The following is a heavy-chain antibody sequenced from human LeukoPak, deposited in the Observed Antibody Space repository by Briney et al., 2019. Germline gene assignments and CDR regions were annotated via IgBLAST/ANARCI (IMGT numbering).Heavy chain of an antibody. CDR1: GLTFSSYG. CDR3: ARSTTSGGFDP. CDR2: ISTSSSTI. D-gene: IGHD2-2*01. Sequence: GGSLRLSCAASGLTFSSYGMNWVRQAPGKGLEWLSYISTSSSTIFYADSVKGRFTISRDNAKNSLYLQMNSLRAEDTAVYYCARSTTSGGFDPWGQGTLVTVSS. J-gene: IGHJ5*02. V-gene: IGHV3-48*01.